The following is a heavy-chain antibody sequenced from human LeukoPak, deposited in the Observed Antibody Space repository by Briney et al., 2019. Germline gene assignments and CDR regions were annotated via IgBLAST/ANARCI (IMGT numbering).Heavy chain of an antibody. CDR2: IKQDGSEK. V-gene: IGHV3-7*01. J-gene: IGHJ4*02. Sequence: GGSLRLSCAASGFTFSSYWMSWVRQAPGKGLEWVANIKQDGSEKYYVDSVKGRFTISRDNAKNSLYLQMNSLRAEDTAVYYCATLRDRWELLIDYWGQGTLVTVSS. D-gene: IGHD1-26*01. CDR3: ATLRDRWELLIDY. CDR1: GFTFSSYW.